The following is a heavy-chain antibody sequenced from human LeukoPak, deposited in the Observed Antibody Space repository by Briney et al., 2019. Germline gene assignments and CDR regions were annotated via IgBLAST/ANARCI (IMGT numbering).Heavy chain of an antibody. CDR3: TKDRYCSSSRCPLDY. D-gene: IGHD2-2*01. CDR1: GFTFDEYA. V-gene: IGHV3-9*01. Sequence: SLRLSCATSGFTFDEYAMHWVRQAPGKGLGWVPRFSWNSGIVGYADSVKGRFTISRDNAKNFLYLQMNSLRAEDTALYYCTKDRYCSSSRCPLDYWGQGTLVTVSS. J-gene: IGHJ4*02. CDR2: FSWNSGIV.